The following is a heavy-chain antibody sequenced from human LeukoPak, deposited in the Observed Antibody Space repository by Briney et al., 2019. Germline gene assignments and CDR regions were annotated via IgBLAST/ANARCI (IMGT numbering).Heavy chain of an antibody. CDR2: IKQDGSEK. Sequence: GGSLRLSCAASGFTFSSYWMSWVRQAAGKGLEWVANIKQDGSEKYYVDSVKGRFTISRDNAKNSLYLPMNSLRAEDTAVYYCARDFLADFDWFTGSFDSWGQGTLVTVSS. V-gene: IGHV3-7*01. CDR3: ARDFLADFDWFTGSFDS. J-gene: IGHJ4*02. D-gene: IGHD3-9*01. CDR1: GFTFSSYW.